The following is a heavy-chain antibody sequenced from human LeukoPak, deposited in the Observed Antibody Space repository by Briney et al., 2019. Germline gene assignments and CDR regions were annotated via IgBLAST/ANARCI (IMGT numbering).Heavy chain of an antibody. Sequence: SETLSLTCTVSGGSISSYYWSWIRQPPGKGLEWIGYIYYSGSTNYNPSLKSRVTISVDTSKNQFSLKLSSVTAADTAVYYCARLTSGSYCAFDYWGQRTLVTVSS. J-gene: IGHJ4*02. CDR2: IYYSGST. D-gene: IGHD1-26*01. CDR1: GGSISSYY. CDR3: ARLTSGSYCAFDY. V-gene: IGHV4-59*01.